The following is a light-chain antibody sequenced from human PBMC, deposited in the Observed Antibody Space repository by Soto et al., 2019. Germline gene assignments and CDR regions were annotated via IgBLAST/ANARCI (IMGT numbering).Light chain of an antibody. CDR2: EVN. CDR3: TSYTSSSTHV. CDR1: SSDIGDYNY. V-gene: IGLV2-14*01. Sequence: QSVLTQPASVSGSPGQSITISCTGTSSDIGDYNYVSWYQHHPGKAPKLVIFEVNNRPSGVSNRFSGSKSGNTASLTISGLQAEDEADYYCTSYTSSSTHVFGTGTKLTVL. J-gene: IGLJ1*01.